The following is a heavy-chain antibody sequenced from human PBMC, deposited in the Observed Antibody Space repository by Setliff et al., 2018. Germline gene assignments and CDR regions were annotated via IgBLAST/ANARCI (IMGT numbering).Heavy chain of an antibody. CDR2: IYYSGST. D-gene: IGHD3-3*01. V-gene: IGHV4-39*01. CDR3: ARHFRSSKVQFLEYLTDYYFDS. CDR1: GGSIRGSSYF. J-gene: IGHJ4*02. Sequence: PSETLSLTCGVSGGSIRGSSYFWGWIRQPPGEGLEWIGSIYYSGSTYYNPSLTSRVTISVDTSNNQFSLNLRSVTAADTAIYYCARHFRSSKVQFLEYLTDYYFDSWGQGTLVTVSS.